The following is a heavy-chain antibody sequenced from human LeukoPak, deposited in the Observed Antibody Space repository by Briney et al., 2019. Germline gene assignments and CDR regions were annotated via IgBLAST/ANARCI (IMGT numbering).Heavy chain of an antibody. V-gene: IGHV3-21*01. J-gene: IGHJ4*02. CDR1: GVTLSNYA. CDR2: ISSISYI. Sequence: GGSLRLSCVASGVTLSNYAMSWARQALGKGLEWVSSISSISYIYYADSVKGRFTISRDTAKNSLYLQMNSLRAEDTAVYYCARDQYGDYALDYWGQGTLVTVSS. D-gene: IGHD4-17*01. CDR3: ARDQYGDYALDY.